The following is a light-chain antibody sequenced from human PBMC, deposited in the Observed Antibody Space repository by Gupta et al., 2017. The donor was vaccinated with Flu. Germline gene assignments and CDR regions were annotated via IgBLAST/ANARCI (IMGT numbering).Light chain of an antibody. J-gene: IGKJ2*01. CDR3: QQLKHDPYT. CDR1: QGISSF. Sequence: GDRVTITGRASQGISSFLAWYQQKPGKAPKIRIDAASTLQSGVPSRFSGSGSGTEFTLTISSLQPEDFATYYCQQLKHDPYTFGQGTKLEIK. V-gene: IGKV1-9*01. CDR2: AAS.